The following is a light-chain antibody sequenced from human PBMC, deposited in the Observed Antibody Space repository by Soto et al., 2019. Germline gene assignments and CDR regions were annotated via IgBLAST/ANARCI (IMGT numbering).Light chain of an antibody. V-gene: IGLV2-14*01. CDR2: DVS. CDR3: SSYTTGTTPYV. CDR1: SRDVGGYNY. Sequence: QSVLTQPASVSGSPGQSITISCTGTSRDVGGYNYVSWYQQHPGKAPKFMIYDVSNRPSGVSNRFSGSKSGNTASLTISGLQAEDEADYYCSSYTTGTTPYVFGSGTKVTVL. J-gene: IGLJ1*01.